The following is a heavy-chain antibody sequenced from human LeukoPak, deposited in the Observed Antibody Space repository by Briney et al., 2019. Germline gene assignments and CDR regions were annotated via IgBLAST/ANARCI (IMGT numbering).Heavy chain of an antibody. D-gene: IGHD3-9*01. CDR2: ISYDGSNK. CDR1: GLTFSNAW. Sequence: SGGSLRLSCAASGLTFSNAWMSWVRQAPGKGLEWVAVISYDGSNKYYADSVKGRFTISRDNSKNTLYLQMNSLRAEDTAVYYCARESPDYDMSDNYFDYWGQGTLVTVSS. CDR3: ARESPDYDMSDNYFDY. J-gene: IGHJ4*02. V-gene: IGHV3-30*03.